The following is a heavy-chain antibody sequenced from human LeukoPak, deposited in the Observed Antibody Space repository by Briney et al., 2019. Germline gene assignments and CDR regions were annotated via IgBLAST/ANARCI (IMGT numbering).Heavy chain of an antibody. CDR2: ISGSGGST. J-gene: IGHJ4*02. D-gene: IGHD2-2*01. CDR3: ANCSRSARCYVGSDY. Sequence: SGGPLRLSCAASGFTSSNCVMTWVRRAPGKGREGVSAISGSGGSTFYADSGKGRLTISRDNSKNTLYLQMNSLRAEDTAVYYCANCSRSARCYVGSDYWGQGTLVTVTS. V-gene: IGHV3-23*01. CDR1: GFTSSNCV.